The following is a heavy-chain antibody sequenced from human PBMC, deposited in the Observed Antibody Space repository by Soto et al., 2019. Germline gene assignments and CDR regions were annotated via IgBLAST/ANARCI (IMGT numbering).Heavy chain of an antibody. CDR1: GFTFSSYS. CDR2: ISSSSSTI. V-gene: IGHV3-48*02. CDR3: ARDSNPNLYNWFDP. Sequence: GGSLRLSCAASGFTFSSYSMNWVRQAPGKGLEWVSYISSSSSTIYYADSVKGRFTISRDNAKNSLYLQMNSLRDEDTAVYYCARDSNPNLYNWFDPWGQGTLVTVSS. J-gene: IGHJ5*02. D-gene: IGHD4-4*01.